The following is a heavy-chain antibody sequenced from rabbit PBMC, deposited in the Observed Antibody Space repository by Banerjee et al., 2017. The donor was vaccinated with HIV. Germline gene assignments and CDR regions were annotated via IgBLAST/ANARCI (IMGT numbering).Heavy chain of an antibody. V-gene: IGHV1S45*01. CDR2: IYAGSSGTT. CDR3: VRSTSGYDIGDL. D-gene: IGHD1-1*01. J-gene: IGHJ6*01. CDR1: GIDFSSYYY. Sequence: QQQLEESGGGLVKPGGTLTLTCKASGIDFSSYYYMCWVRQAPGKGLEWIACIYAGSSGTTYYASWATGRFTISKTSSTTVTLQMTSLTAADTATYFCVRSTSGYDIGDLWGQGTLVTVS.